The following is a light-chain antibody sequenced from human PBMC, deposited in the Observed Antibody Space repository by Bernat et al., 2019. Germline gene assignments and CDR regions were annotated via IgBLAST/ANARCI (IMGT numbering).Light chain of an antibody. CDR3: QQDDSEPYN. J-gene: IGKJ2*01. Sequence: INSLSSHDIHIYLASYQHKPWKAPRPLLYYASNLESGVTSRFSGSGSGTEFLLTITSMQSEDFAIYYCQQDDSEPYNCGQGIKVE. V-gene: IGKV1-8*01. CDR2: YAS. CDR1: HDIHIY.